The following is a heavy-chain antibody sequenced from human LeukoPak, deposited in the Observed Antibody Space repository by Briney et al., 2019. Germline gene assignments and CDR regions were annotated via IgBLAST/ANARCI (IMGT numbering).Heavy chain of an antibody. D-gene: IGHD2-15*01. V-gene: IGHV3-30-3*02. CDR1: GFTFSSYA. Sequence: GGSLRLSCAASGFTFSSYAMHWVRQAPGKGLEWVAVISYDGSNKYYADSVKGRFTISRDNSKNTLYLQMNSLRAEDTAVYYCAKDVVVVAATHLQHWGQGTLVTVSS. CDR3: AKDVVVVAATHLQH. J-gene: IGHJ1*01. CDR2: ISYDGSNK.